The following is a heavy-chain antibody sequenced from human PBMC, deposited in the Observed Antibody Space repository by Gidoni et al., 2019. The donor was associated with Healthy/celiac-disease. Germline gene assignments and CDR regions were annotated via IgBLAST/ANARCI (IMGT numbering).Heavy chain of an antibody. Sequence: QITLKEYGPTLVKPTQTLTLTCTFSGFSLSTSGVGVGWIRQPPGKALEWLALIYWDDDKRYSPSLKSRLTITKDTSKNQVVLTMTNMDPVDTSTYYCAHRKRWLQLAYWGQGTLVTVSS. J-gene: IGHJ4*02. CDR1: GFSLSTSGVG. D-gene: IGHD5-12*01. CDR2: IYWDDDK. CDR3: AHRKRWLQLAY. V-gene: IGHV2-5*02.